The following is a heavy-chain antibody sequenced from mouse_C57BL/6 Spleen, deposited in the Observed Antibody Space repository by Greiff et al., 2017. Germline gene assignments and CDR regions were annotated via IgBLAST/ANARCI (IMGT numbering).Heavy chain of an antibody. CDR2: IDPSDSYT. Sequence: QVQLQQPGAELVKPGASVKLSCKASGYTFTSYWMQWVKQRPGQGLEWIGEIDPSDSYTTYNQKFKGKATLTVDTSSSTAYMQLSSLTSEYASVYDGARRPSIISSPDYCDVWGQGTTLTVSS. CDR3: ARRPSIISSPDYCDV. J-gene: IGHJ2*01. CDR1: GYTFTSYW. V-gene: IGHV1-50*01. D-gene: IGHD6-1*01.